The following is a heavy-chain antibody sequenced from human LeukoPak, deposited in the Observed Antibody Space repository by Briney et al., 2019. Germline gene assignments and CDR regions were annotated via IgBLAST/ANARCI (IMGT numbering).Heavy chain of an antibody. D-gene: IGHD3-3*01. CDR3: ARVTPNTIFGVVLD. V-gene: IGHV1-69*06. CDR2: IIPIFGTA. J-gene: IGHJ4*02. Sequence: ASVTVSCKASGGTFSSYAIRWVRQAPGQGLEWMGRIIPIFGTANYAQKFQGRVTITADKSTSTAYMELSSLRSEDTAVYYCARVTPNTIFGVVLDWGQGTLVTVSS. CDR1: GGTFSSYA.